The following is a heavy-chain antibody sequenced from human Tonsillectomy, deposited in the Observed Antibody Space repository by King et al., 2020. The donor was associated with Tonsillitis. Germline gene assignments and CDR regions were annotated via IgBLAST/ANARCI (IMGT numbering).Heavy chain of an antibody. Sequence: VQLVESGGGLVRPGGSLRLSCAAAGFRFSDHYMSWVRQAPGKGLEWVSYIGPSGSTTHYADSLKGRLTVARDNAQNTLYLQMNSLRVEDTAMYFCVKVEWGCAKYWGHGAQVTVSS. D-gene: IGHD1-26*01. CDR3: VKVEWGCAKY. J-gene: IGHJ4*01. V-gene: IGHV3-11*01. CDR1: GFRFSDHY. CDR2: IGPSGSTT.